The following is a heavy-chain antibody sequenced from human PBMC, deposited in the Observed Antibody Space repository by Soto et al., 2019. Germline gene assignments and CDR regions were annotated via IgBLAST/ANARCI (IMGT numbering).Heavy chain of an antibody. CDR2: IWYDGSNK. J-gene: IGHJ6*02. CDR3: ARGYYDFWSGYPYYYYGMDV. V-gene: IGHV3-33*01. CDR1: GFTFSSYG. D-gene: IGHD3-3*01. Sequence: GGSLRLSCAASGFTFSSYGMHWVRQAPGKGLEWVAVIWYDGSNKYYADSVKGRFTISRDNSKNTLYLQMNSLRAEDTAVYYCARGYYDFWSGYPYYYYGMDVWGQGTTVTVSS.